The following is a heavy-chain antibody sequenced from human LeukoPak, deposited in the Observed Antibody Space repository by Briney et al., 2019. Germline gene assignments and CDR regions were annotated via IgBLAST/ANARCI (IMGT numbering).Heavy chain of an antibody. J-gene: IGHJ4*02. CDR2: IYHDGST. D-gene: IGHD6-19*01. Sequence: SETLSLTCTVSGGSISTYFWSWIRQPPGKGLEWIGYIYHDGSTKYNPSLNRRVAISVDTSQNEFSLKLTSVTAADTAVYYCARGETYSSGWPYFDYWGQGTLVTVSS. V-gene: IGHV4-59*12. CDR3: ARGETYSSGWPYFDY. CDR1: GGSISTYF.